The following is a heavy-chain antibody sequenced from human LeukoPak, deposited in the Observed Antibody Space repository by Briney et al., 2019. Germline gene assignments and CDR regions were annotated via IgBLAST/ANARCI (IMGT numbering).Heavy chain of an antibody. CDR1: GFTFSNYY. D-gene: IGHD4-17*01. Sequence: GGSLRLSCAASGFTFSNYYMSWIRQAPGKGLEWVSYISSSGSTIYYADSVKGRFTISRDNAKNSLYLQMNSLRAEDTAVYYCASPFDGDYGGDAFDIWGQGTMVTVSS. CDR3: ASPFDGDYGGDAFDI. CDR2: ISSSGSTI. J-gene: IGHJ3*02. V-gene: IGHV3-11*01.